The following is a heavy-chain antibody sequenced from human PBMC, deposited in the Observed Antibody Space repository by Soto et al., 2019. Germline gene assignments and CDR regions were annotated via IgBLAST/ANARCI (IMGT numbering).Heavy chain of an antibody. Sequence: SETLSLTCTVSGGSISSFYWSWIRQPPGKGLEWIGSTYTGSTYYNPSLKSRVTISVDTSKNQFSLRLSAVTAADTAVYYCARLTVGDYMFSFWGQGTQVTVSS. D-gene: IGHD4-17*01. V-gene: IGHV4-4*09. CDR3: ARLTVGDYMFSF. J-gene: IGHJ4*02. CDR2: TYTGST. CDR1: GGSISSFY.